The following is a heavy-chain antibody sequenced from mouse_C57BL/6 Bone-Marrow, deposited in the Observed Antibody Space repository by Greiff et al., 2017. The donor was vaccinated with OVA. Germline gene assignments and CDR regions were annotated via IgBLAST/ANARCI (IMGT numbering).Heavy chain of an antibody. CDR1: GFTFTDYY. CDR2: IRNKANGYTT. V-gene: IGHV7-3*01. D-gene: IGHD1-1*01. J-gene: IGHJ2*01. CDR3: ARLGTTVVEEGYYFDY. Sequence: EVKLVESGGGLVQPGGSLSLSCAASGFTFTDYYMSWVRQPPGKALEWLGFIRNKANGYTTEYSASVKGRFTISRDNSQSILYLQMNALRAEDSATYYCARLGTTVVEEGYYFDYWGQGTTLTVSS.